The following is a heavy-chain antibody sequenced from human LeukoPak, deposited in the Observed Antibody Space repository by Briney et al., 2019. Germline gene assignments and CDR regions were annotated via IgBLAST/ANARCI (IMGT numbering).Heavy chain of an antibody. D-gene: IGHD3-9*01. CDR3: ARWDDKRPL. CDR1: GGSMSSYY. J-gene: IGHJ4*02. V-gene: IGHV4-59*01. Sequence: NPSETLSLMCSVSGGSMSSYYWSWIRQPPGKGLEWIGSIYFGGSTNYNPSLKSRVSISVDTSKNQFSLKLGSVTAADTAVYYCARWDDKRPLWGQGTLVTVSS. CDR2: IYFGGST.